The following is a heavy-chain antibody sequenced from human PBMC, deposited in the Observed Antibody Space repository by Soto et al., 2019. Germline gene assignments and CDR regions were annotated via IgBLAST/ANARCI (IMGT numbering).Heavy chain of an antibody. CDR3: ARSYWYAFDL. Sequence: PGGSLRISCAASGYPFSSYGMHWVRQAPGKGLEWVAVISYDGSNKYYVDSVKGRFAISRDNAKNSLYLQMNSLRAEDTAVYYSARSYWYAFDLWGQGTLVTVSS. J-gene: IGHJ4*02. D-gene: IGHD2-8*02. CDR2: ISYDGSNK. V-gene: IGHV3-30*03. CDR1: GYPFSSYG.